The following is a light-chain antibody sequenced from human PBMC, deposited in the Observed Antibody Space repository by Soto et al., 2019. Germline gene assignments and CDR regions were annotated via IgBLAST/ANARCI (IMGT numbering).Light chain of an antibody. V-gene: IGKV1-5*01. CDR3: QHTTDFT. J-gene: IGKJ2*01. Sequence: DIQMTQSPSTLAASVVDTVTMTCRSSSKWLAWYQKKPGKAPKLLIYDVSNLERGVPPRFSGSTSGAESTLTITGLQPDDLGTYYCQHTTDFTFGQGTKVEIK. CDR1: SSSKW. CDR2: DVS.